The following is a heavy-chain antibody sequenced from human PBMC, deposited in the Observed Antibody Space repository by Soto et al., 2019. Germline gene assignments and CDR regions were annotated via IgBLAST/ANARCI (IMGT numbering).Heavy chain of an antibody. Sequence: GGSLRLSCAASGFTFSTYAMSWVRQAPGKGLEWVSAIGTSGGSTYYADSVKGRFTISRDNSKNTLYLQMNSLRAEDTAVYYCAKVKRGSGTTECFDYWGQGTLVTVSS. J-gene: IGHJ4*02. D-gene: IGHD1-1*01. CDR3: AKVKRGSGTTECFDY. CDR2: IGTSGGST. V-gene: IGHV3-23*01. CDR1: GFTFSTYA.